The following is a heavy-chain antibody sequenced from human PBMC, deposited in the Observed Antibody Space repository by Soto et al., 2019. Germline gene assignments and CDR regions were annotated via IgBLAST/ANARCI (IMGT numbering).Heavy chain of an antibody. Sequence: QVQLVQSGAEVKKPGASMKVSCKASGYTFTSYYVHWVRQAPGQGLEWMGMINPSGGSTSYAQKFQGRVTMTRDTSTSTVYMELRSLTSDDTAVYYCARDEGGYDILTGYYKAHHFDYWGQGVLVTVSS. CDR2: INPSGGST. J-gene: IGHJ4*02. D-gene: IGHD3-9*01. CDR3: ARDEGGYDILTGYYKAHHFDY. V-gene: IGHV1-46*01. CDR1: GYTFTSYY.